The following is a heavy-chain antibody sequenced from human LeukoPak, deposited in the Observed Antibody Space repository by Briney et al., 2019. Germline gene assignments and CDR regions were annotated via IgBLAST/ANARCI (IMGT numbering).Heavy chain of an antibody. V-gene: IGHV1-46*01. CDR1: GYTFTSNY. J-gene: IGHJ4*02. CDR2: ISPSGGST. Sequence: ASVKVSCKAFGYTFTSNYMHWVRQAPGQGPEWMGVISPSGGSTTYAQKFQGRATLTRDMSTSTDYLELSSLRSEDTAVYYCATVIRRGVLDYWGQGTLVTVSS. D-gene: IGHD3-10*01. CDR3: ATVIRRGVLDY.